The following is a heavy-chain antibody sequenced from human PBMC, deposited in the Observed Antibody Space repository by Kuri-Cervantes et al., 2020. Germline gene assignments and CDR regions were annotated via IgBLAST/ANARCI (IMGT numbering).Heavy chain of an antibody. CDR3: ARDGCSSTSCYYFSAFYI. Sequence: SETLSLTCAVYGGSFSGYYWSWIRQPPGKGLEWIGEINHSGSTNYNPSLKSRVTISEDTSKNQFSLKLSSVTAADTAVYYCARDGCSSTSCYYFSAFYIWGQGTMVTVSS. CDR2: INHSGST. J-gene: IGHJ3*02. D-gene: IGHD2-2*01. CDR1: GGSFSGYY. V-gene: IGHV4-34*01.